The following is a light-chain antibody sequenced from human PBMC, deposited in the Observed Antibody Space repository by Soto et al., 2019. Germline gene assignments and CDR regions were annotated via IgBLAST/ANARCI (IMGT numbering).Light chain of an antibody. Sequence: EIVMTQSPATLSVSPGERATLSCRASQSVSSNLAWYQQKPGQAPRLLIYGASTRATGIPARFSGSGSGTEFTLTISSLQSEDFAVYYCQQYNNSPGTFGQGTKVDIK. CDR1: QSVSSN. V-gene: IGKV3-15*01. J-gene: IGKJ1*01. CDR2: GAS. CDR3: QQYNNSPGT.